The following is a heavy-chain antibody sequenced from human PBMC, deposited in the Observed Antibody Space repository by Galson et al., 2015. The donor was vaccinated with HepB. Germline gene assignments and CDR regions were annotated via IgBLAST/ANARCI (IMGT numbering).Heavy chain of an antibody. CDR2: INPSGGST. CDR1: GYTFTSYY. CDR3: ARGPLWHPAPKYYYYYYMDV. D-gene: IGHD2-21*01. J-gene: IGHJ6*03. V-gene: IGHV1-46*01. Sequence: SVKVSCKASGYTFTSYYMHWVRQAPGQGLEWMGIINPSGGSTSYAQKFQGRATMTRDTSTSTVYMELSSLRSEDTAVCYCARGPLWHPAPKYYYYYYMDVWGKGTTVTVSS.